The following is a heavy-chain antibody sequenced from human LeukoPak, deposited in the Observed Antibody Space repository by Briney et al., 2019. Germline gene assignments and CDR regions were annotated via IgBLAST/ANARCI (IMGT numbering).Heavy chain of an antibody. V-gene: IGHV3-30*04. CDR3: AREWWDLREGMDV. D-gene: IGHD2-15*01. CDR1: GFTFSSYA. CDR2: ISYDGSNK. J-gene: IGHJ6*02. Sequence: GGSLRLPCAASGFTFSSYAMHWVRQAPGKGLEWVAVISYDGSNKYYADSVKGRFTISRDNSKNTLYLQMNSLRAEDTAVYYCAREWWDLREGMDVWGQGTTVTVSS.